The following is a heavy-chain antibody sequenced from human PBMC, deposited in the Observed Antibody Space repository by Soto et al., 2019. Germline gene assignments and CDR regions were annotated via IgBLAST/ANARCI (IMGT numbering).Heavy chain of an antibody. V-gene: IGHV3-48*01. D-gene: IGHD6-13*01. CDR3: ARHPERIAEIGWFDP. J-gene: IGHJ5*02. CDR2: ISSSSSTI. CDR1: GFTFSSYS. Sequence: VGSLRLSFAASGFTFSSYSMNWVRQAPGKGLEWVSYISSSSSTIYYADYVKGRFTISRDNAKNSLYLQKNILRAEDTAVYYCARHPERIAEIGWFDPWGQGT.